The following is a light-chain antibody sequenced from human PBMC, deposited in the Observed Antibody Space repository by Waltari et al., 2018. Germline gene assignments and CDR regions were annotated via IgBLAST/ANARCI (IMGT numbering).Light chain of an antibody. J-gene: IGKJ2*01. Sequence: DIQMTQSPSSLSASVGDRVTITCQASQDISNYLKWYQQKPGKAPKLLIYDASNLETGVPSRFSGSGSGTDFTFTISSLQPEDIVTYYCQQYDNLPYTFGQGTKLEIK. CDR2: DAS. CDR3: QQYDNLPYT. CDR1: QDISNY. V-gene: IGKV1-33*01.